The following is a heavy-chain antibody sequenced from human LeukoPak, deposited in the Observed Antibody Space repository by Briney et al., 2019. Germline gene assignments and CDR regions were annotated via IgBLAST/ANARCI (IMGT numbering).Heavy chain of an antibody. J-gene: IGHJ3*02. CDR2: ISWNRGSI. D-gene: IGHD2-21*02. V-gene: IGHV3-9*01. CDR3: AKGTRLAYCGGDCYSTAFDI. CDR1: GFTFEDYA. Sequence: GGSLRLSCAASGFTFEDYAMHWVRQAPGKGLEWVSGISWNRGSIGYADSVKGRFTISRDNAKNSLYLQMNSLRAEDTALYYCAKGTRLAYCGGDCYSTAFDIWGQGTMVTVSS.